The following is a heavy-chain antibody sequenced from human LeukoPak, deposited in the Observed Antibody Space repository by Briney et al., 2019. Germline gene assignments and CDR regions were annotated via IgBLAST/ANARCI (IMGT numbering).Heavy chain of an antibody. CDR3: ARDLPRNGADY. Sequence: SETLSLTCTVSGGSISSYYWSWIRQPPGKGLEWIGYIYYSGSTNYNPSLKSRVTISVDTSKNQFSLKLSSVTAADTAVYYCARDLPRNGADYWGQGTLVTVSS. D-gene: IGHD3-10*01. J-gene: IGHJ4*02. V-gene: IGHV4-59*01. CDR1: GGSISSYY. CDR2: IYYSGST.